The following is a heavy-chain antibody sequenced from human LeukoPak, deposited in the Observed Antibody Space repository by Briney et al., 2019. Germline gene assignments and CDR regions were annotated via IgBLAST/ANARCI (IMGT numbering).Heavy chain of an antibody. CDR3: TRPVDTAMEYDWYFDL. CDR2: ISGSGGST. D-gene: IGHD5-18*01. V-gene: IGHV3-23*01. CDR1: GFTFSSYA. Sequence: PGGSLRLSCAASGFTFSSYAMSWVRQAPGKGLEWVSVISGSGGSTYYADSVKGRFTISRDNSKNTAYLQMNSLKTEDTAVYYCTRPVDTAMEYDWYFDLWGRGTLVTVSS. J-gene: IGHJ2*01.